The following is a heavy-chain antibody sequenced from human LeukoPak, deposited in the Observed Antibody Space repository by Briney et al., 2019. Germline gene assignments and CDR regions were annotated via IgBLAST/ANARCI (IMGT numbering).Heavy chain of an antibody. CDR3: VVDLSGSADY. V-gene: IGHV3-74*01. J-gene: IGHJ4*02. CDR1: GFTLSAYW. D-gene: IGHD3-10*01. CDR2: IEGDGNRI. Sequence: GGSLRLSCAASGFTLSAYWMHWVRQAPGKGLMWVSRIEGDGNRITYADSVKGRFTISRDNAKNTLYLQMNSLRTEDSALYYCVVDLSGSADYWGQGTLVTVSS.